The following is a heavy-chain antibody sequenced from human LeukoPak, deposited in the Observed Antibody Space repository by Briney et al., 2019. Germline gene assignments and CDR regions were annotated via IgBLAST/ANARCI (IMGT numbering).Heavy chain of an antibody. CDR1: GGTFSSFA. Sequence: SVKVSCKASGGTFSSFAISWVRQAPGPGLEWMGGIIPIFGTANYAQKFQGRVTITTDESTSTAYMELSSLRSEDTAVYYCARDWDYGGNSGNYWGQGTLVTVSS. D-gene: IGHD4-23*01. CDR3: ARDWDYGGNSGNY. V-gene: IGHV1-69*05. J-gene: IGHJ4*02. CDR2: IIPIFGTA.